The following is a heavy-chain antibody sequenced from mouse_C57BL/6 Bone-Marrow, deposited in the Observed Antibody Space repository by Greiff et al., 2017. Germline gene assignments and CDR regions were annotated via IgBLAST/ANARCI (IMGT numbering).Heavy chain of an antibody. CDR2: LWRGGST. V-gene: IGHV2-5*01. CDR3: AKRGSTLTGFYAMDY. D-gene: IGHD4-1*01. J-gene: IGHJ4*01. Sequence: QVQLQQSGPGLVQPSQSLSITCTVSGFSLTSYGVHWVRQSPGKGLEWLGVLWRGGSTDYNAALMSRLSITKDNSKSQVFIKMNSLQADDTAIYYCAKRGSTLTGFYAMDYWGQGTSVTVSS. CDR1: GFSLTSYG.